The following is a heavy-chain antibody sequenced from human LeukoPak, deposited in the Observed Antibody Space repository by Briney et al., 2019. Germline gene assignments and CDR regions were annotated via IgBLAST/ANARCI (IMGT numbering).Heavy chain of an antibody. CDR2: IYHSGST. D-gene: IGHD3-16*02. CDR1: GGSISSGGYY. Sequence: SSETLSLTCTVSGGSISSGGYYWSWVRQPPGKGLEWIGEIYHSGSTNYNPSLKSRVTISVDTSKNQFSLKLSSVTAADTAVYYCARDYLRDAFDIWGQGTMVTVSS. CDR3: ARDYLRDAFDI. J-gene: IGHJ3*02. V-gene: IGHV4-31*03.